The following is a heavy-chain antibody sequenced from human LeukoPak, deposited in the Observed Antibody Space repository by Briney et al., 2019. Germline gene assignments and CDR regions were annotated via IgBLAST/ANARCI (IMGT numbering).Heavy chain of an antibody. CDR3: ARDYSLGYCGGDCYSDY. D-gene: IGHD2-21*02. J-gene: IGHJ4*02. Sequence: GRSLRLSCAASGFTFSSYGMHWVRQAPGKGLEWVAVISYDGSNKYYADSVKGRFTISRDNSKNTLYLQMNSLRAEDTAVYYCARDYSLGYCGGDCYSDYWGQGTLVTVSS. CDR2: ISYDGSNK. V-gene: IGHV3-30*03. CDR1: GFTFSSYG.